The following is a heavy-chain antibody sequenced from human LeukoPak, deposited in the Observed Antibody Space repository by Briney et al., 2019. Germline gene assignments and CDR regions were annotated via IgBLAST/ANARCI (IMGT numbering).Heavy chain of an antibody. CDR3: ARALYRNYDILTGPTRSNWFDP. CDR2: INAGNGNT. CDR1: GYTFTSYA. V-gene: IGHV1-3*01. J-gene: IGHJ5*02. D-gene: IGHD3-9*01. Sequence: ASVKVSCKASGYTFTSYAMHWVRQAPGQRLEWMGWINAGNGNTKYSQKFQGRVTITRDTSASTAYTELSSLRSEDTAVYYCARALYRNYDILTGPTRSNWFDPWGQGTLVTVSS.